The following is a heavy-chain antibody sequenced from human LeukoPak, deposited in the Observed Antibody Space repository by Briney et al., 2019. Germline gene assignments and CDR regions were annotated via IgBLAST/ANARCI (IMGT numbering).Heavy chain of an antibody. V-gene: IGHV3-30*02. CDR3: AKDRGGSYFGSAFDY. Sequence: GGSLRLSCAASGFTFSSYGMHWVRQAPGKGLEWVAFIRYDGSNKYYAGSVKGRFTISRDNSKNTLYLQMNSLRAEDTAVYYCAKDRGGSYFGSAFDYWGQGTLVTVCS. D-gene: IGHD1-26*01. CDR2: IRYDGSNK. CDR1: GFTFSSYG. J-gene: IGHJ4*02.